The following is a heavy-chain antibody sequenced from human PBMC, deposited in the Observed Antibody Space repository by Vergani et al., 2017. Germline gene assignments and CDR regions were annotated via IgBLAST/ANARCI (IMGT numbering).Heavy chain of an antibody. D-gene: IGHD3-9*01. CDR2: INHSGST. CDR1: GGSFSGYY. CDR3: ASGAMVTCYYGAYYYDGMDV. Sequence: QVQLQQWGAGLLKPSETLSLTCAVYGGSFSGYYWSWIRQPPGKGLEWIGEINHSGSTNYNPSLKSRVTISVDTSKNQLPLELSSVTAADTAVYYCASGAMVTCYYGAYYYDGMDVLGQGTTVTVPS. J-gene: IGHJ6*02. V-gene: IGHV4-34*01.